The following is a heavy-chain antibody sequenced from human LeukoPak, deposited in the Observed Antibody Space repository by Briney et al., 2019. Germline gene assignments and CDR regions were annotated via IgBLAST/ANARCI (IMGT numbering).Heavy chain of an antibody. J-gene: IGHJ4*02. V-gene: IGHV4-34*01. CDR2: INHSGST. CDR3: ARESWSGYSSSWFDY. Sequence: SETLSLTCAVYGGSFSGYYWSWIRQPPGKGLEWIGEINHSGSTNYNPSLKSRVTISVDTSKNQFSLKLSSVTAADTAVYYCARESWSGYSSSWFDYWGQGTLVTVSS. CDR1: GGSFSGYY. D-gene: IGHD6-13*01.